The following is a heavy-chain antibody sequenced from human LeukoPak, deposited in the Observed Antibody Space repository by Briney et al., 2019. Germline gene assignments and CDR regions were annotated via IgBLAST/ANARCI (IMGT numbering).Heavy chain of an antibody. CDR2: IRYDGSKN. J-gene: IGHJ4*02. D-gene: IGHD6-19*01. Sequence: GGSLRLSCAASGFTFSSYGMHWVRQAPGEGLEGVTVIRYDGSKNYSADSVKGRFTISRDNSKNTLYLRMNSLRAEDTAVYYCAKESPYSNGGLPYFDYWGQGTLVTVSS. CDR3: AKESPYSNGGLPYFDY. V-gene: IGHV3-30*02. CDR1: GFTFSSYG.